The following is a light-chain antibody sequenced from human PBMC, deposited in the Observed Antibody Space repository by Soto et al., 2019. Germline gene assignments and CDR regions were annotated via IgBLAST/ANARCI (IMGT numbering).Light chain of an antibody. Sequence: EIVMTHSPVNLSVSTGERATLSCMARQTIRSDLAWDQQKPSQGHGLLISDASTRATSIPARSNGSGSGTEFTLTLSRREPEDFAVYYCQQYGSSPKTFGQGTKVDIK. CDR3: QQYGSSPKT. J-gene: IGKJ1*01. CDR2: DAS. CDR1: QTIRSD. V-gene: IGKV3-20*01.